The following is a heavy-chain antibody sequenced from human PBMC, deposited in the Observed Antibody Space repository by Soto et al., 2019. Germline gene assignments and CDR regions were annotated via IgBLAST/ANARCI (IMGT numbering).Heavy chain of an antibody. V-gene: IGHV3-48*02. D-gene: IGHD3-3*01. CDR1: GFTFSSYS. Sequence: EVQLVESGGGLVQPGGSLRLSCAASGFTFSSYSMNWVRQAPGKGLEWVSYISSSSSTIYYADSVKGRFTISRDNAKYSLYLQMNSLRDEDTAVYYCARESRFLEWLSLNWLDPWGQGTLVTVSS. J-gene: IGHJ5*02. CDR3: ARESRFLEWLSLNWLDP. CDR2: ISSSSSTI.